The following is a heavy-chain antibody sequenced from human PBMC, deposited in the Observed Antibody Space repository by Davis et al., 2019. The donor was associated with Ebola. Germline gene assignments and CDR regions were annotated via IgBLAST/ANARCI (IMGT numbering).Heavy chain of an antibody. Sequence: ASVKVSCKASGYTFTGHYIHWVRQAPGQGLEWMGRINPYSGGTNYTQKFQGRVTMTRDTSISTAYMELSRLRSDDTAVYYCARGDRSGWFLADYFDYWGQGTLVTVSS. CDR2: INPYSGGT. CDR3: ARGDRSGWFLADYFDY. D-gene: IGHD6-19*01. J-gene: IGHJ4*02. V-gene: IGHV1-2*06. CDR1: GYTFTGHY.